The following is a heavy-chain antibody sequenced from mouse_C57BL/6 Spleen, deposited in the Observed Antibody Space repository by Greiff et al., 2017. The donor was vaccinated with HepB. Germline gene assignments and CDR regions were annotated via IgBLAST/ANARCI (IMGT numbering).Heavy chain of an antibody. J-gene: IGHJ3*01. CDR1: GFNIKDYY. Sequence: VQLKQSGAELVRPGASVKLSCTASGFNIKDYYMHWVKQRPEQGLEWIGRIDPEDGDTEYAPKFQGKATMTADTSSNTAYLQLSSLTSEDTAVYYCTTNYYGPLFAYWGQGTLVTVSA. V-gene: IGHV14-1*01. CDR3: TTNYYGPLFAY. CDR2: IDPEDGDT. D-gene: IGHD1-2*01.